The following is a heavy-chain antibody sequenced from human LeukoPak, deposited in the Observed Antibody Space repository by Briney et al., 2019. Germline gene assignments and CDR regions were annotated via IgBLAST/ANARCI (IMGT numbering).Heavy chain of an antibody. D-gene: IGHD6-13*01. CDR1: GFSFSSYA. V-gene: IGHV3-23*01. CDR2: ISGSGGST. CDR3: AKGKYSSSWPVRGDAFDI. Sequence: GGSLRLCCAASGFSFSSYAMTWVRQAAGKGLEWVSGISGSGGSTYYADSVKGRFTISRDNSKNTLYVQMNSLIAEDTALYYCAKGKYSSSWPVRGDAFDIWGQGTMVTVSS. J-gene: IGHJ3*02.